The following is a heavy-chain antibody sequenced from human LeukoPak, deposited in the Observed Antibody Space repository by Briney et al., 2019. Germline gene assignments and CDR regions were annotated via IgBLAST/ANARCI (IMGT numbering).Heavy chain of an antibody. V-gene: IGHV3-33*01. Sequence: GRSLRLSCAASGFTFSSYGMHWVRQAPGKGLEWVAVIWYDGSNKYYADSVKGRFTISRDNSKNTPYLQMNSLRAEDTAVYYCARRGAVAGSPFDYWGQGTLVTVSS. J-gene: IGHJ4*02. CDR1: GFTFSSYG. CDR2: IWYDGSNK. D-gene: IGHD6-19*01. CDR3: ARRGAVAGSPFDY.